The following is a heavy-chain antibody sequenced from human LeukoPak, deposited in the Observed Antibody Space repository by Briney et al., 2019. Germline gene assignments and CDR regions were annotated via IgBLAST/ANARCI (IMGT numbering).Heavy chain of an antibody. CDR1: GFSFSSYA. CDR3: ARAAMSEYASGWYSLAY. D-gene: IGHD6-19*01. CDR2: ISYDGGNK. J-gene: IGHJ4*02. Sequence: PGGSLRLSCTASGFSFSSYAIHWVRQAPGKGLEWVAVISYDGGNKYYADSVKGRFTISRDNSKSTVYLQMNSLRTGDTAVYYCARAAMSEYASGWYSLAYWGQGTLGIDSS. V-gene: IGHV3-30-3*01.